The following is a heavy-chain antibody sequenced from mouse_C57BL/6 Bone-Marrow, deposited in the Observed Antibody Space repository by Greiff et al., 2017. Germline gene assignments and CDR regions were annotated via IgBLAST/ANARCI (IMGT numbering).Heavy chain of an antibody. D-gene: IGHD1-1*01. CDR1: GYTFTSYW. CDR3: AREGGGSSLFAY. Sequence: QVQLKQPGAVLVMPGASVKLSCKASGYTFTSYWMHWVKQRPGQGLEWIGEIDPSDSYTNYNQKFKGKSTLTVDKSSSTAYMQISSLTSEDSAVYYCAREGGGSSLFAYWGQGTLVTVSA. V-gene: IGHV1-69*01. J-gene: IGHJ3*01. CDR2: IDPSDSYT.